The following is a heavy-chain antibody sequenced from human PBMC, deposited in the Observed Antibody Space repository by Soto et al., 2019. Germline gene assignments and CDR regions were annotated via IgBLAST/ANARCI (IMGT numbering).Heavy chain of an antibody. CDR2: IIPMFGTA. CDR1: GGTFSSYA. CDR3: ARDLRMSYSSAYGMDV. Sequence: QVQLVQSGAEVKKPGSSVKVSCKASGGTFSSYAISWVRQAPGQGLEWMGGIIPMFGTANYAQKFQGRVTITADESTSTAYMELSRLRSEDTAVYSCARDLRMSYSSAYGMDVWGQGTTVTISS. D-gene: IGHD6-19*01. J-gene: IGHJ6*02. V-gene: IGHV1-69*12.